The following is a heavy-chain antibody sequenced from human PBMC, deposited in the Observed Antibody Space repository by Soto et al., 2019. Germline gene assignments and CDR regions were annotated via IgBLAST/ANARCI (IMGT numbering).Heavy chain of an antibody. V-gene: IGHV1-69*06. CDR1: GGTFSSYA. CDR2: IIPIFGTA. D-gene: IGHD5-12*01. J-gene: IGHJ4*02. Sequence: SVKVSCKASGGTFSSYAISWVRQAPGQGLEWMGGIIPIFGTANYARKFQGRVTITADKSTSTAYMELSSLRSEDTAVYYCARDDGEMATTFDYWGQGTLVTVSS. CDR3: ARDDGEMATTFDY.